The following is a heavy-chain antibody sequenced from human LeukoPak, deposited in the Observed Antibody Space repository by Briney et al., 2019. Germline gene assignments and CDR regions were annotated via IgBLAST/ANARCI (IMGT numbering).Heavy chain of an antibody. J-gene: IGHJ4*02. Sequence: SETLSLTCTVSGGSISSYYWSWIRQPAGKGLEWIGRIYTSGSTNYNPSLKSRVTISVDKSKNQFSLKLSSVTAADTAVYYCARVVSIVGGYYFDYWGQGTLVTVSS. CDR2: IYTSGST. V-gene: IGHV4-4*07. D-gene: IGHD1-26*01. CDR3: ARVVSIVGGYYFDY. CDR1: GGSISSYY.